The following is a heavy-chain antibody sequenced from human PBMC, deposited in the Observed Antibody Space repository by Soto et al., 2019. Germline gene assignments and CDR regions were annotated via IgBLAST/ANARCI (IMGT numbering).Heavy chain of an antibody. CDR3: ARPARTGLKAHLDY. D-gene: IGHD3-9*01. Sequence: ASVKVSCKASGYTFTSYVISWVRQAPGQGLEWMGWISAYNGNTNYAQKLQGRVTMTTDTSTSTAYMELRSLRSDDTAVYYCARPARTGLKAHLDYWGHGTLVTVSS. CDR2: ISAYNGNT. CDR1: GYTFTSYV. J-gene: IGHJ4*01. V-gene: IGHV1-18*01.